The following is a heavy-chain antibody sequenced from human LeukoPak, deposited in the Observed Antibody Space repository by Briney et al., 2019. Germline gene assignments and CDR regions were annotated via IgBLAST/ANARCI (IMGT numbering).Heavy chain of an antibody. CDR3: ARSAYSSGWYYFDY. CDR1: GFTFSSYG. V-gene: IGHV3-33*01. D-gene: IGHD6-19*01. CDR2: IWYDGSNK. J-gene: IGHJ4*02. Sequence: GGSLRLSCAASGFTFSSYGMHWVRRAPGKGLEWVAVIWYDGSNKYYADSVKGRFTISRDNSKNTLYLQMNSLRAEDTAVYYCARSAYSSGWYYFDYWGQGTLVTVSS.